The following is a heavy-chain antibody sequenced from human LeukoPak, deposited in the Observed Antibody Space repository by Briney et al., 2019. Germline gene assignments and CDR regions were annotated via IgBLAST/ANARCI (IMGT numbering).Heavy chain of an antibody. V-gene: IGHV1-18*04. Sequence: ASVKVSCKASGYTFTSYGISWVRQAPGQGLEWMGWISAYNGNTNNAQKLQGRVTMTTDTSTSTAYMELRSLRSDDTAVYYCARDWGYYGSGSYYVLGFWGQGTLVTVSS. CDR2: ISAYNGNT. CDR3: ARDWGYYGSGSYYVLGF. D-gene: IGHD3-10*01. CDR1: GYTFTSYG. J-gene: IGHJ4*02.